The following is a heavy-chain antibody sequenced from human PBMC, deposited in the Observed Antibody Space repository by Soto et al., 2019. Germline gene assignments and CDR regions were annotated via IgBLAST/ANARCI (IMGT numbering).Heavy chain of an antibody. D-gene: IGHD6-6*01. J-gene: IGHJ6*03. Sequence: GGSLRLSCAASGFTFSSYGMHWVRQAPGKGLEWVAVISYDGSNKYYADSVKGRFTISRDNSKNTLYLQMNSLRAEDTAVYYCAKDGGRRGGAARVYYYYYMDVWGKGTTVTVSS. CDR3: AKDGGRRGGAARVYYYYYMDV. CDR2: ISYDGSNK. V-gene: IGHV3-30*18. CDR1: GFTFSSYG.